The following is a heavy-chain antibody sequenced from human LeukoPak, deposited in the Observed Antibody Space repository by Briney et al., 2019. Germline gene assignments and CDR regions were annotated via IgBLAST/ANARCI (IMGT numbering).Heavy chain of an antibody. CDR1: GFTFSSYA. CDR3: AKAGEYYYDSSGYLSGDAFDI. D-gene: IGHD3-22*01. CDR2: ISGSGGST. Sequence: PGGSLRLSCAASGFTFSSYAMSWVRQAPGKGLEWVSAISGSGGSTYYADSVKGRFTISRDNSKNTLYLQMNSLRAEDTAVYCCAKAGEYYYDSSGYLSGDAFDIWGQGTMVTVSS. J-gene: IGHJ3*02. V-gene: IGHV3-23*01.